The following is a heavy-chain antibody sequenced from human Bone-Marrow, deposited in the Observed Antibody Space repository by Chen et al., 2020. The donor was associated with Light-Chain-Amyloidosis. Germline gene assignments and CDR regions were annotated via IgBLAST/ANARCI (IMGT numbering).Heavy chain of an antibody. Sequence: EVQLVESGGTLVQPGGSLRLACAASGFTFSDYVMNWVRHPPGKAMESVSAISAGGDLPYYSAPAKGRFTISRDNSKNTLYLQMNRLRAEDTAVYYCAKDRCTSISCSDFDYWGQGTLVTVSS. D-gene: IGHD2-2*01. J-gene: IGHJ4*02. V-gene: IGHV3-23*04. CDR1: GFTFSDYV. CDR2: ISAGGDLP. CDR3: AKDRCTSISCSDFDY.